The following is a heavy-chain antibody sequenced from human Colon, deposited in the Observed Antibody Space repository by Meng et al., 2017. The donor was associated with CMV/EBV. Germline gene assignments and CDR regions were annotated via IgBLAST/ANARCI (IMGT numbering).Heavy chain of an antibody. J-gene: IGHJ4*02. CDR2: INPKSGDT. Sequence: QVQLVQCGAEVKKPGASVKVSCKASGYTFTGFYIQWVRQAPGQGLEWMGWINPKSGDTIYEQKFQGRVTMTRDTSISTVYMDLNSLRSDDTAVYFCARDLWSGSSDYFDYWGQGTLVTVSS. CDR3: ARDLWSGSSDYFDY. D-gene: IGHD3-3*01. CDR1: GYTFTGFY. V-gene: IGHV1-2*02.